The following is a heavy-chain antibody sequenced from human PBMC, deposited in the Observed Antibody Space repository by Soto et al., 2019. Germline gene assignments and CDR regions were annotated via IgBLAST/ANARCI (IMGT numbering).Heavy chain of an antibody. CDR1: GGSITNYY. J-gene: IGHJ6*02. CDR3: ARHGFGPLHGLVDV. V-gene: IGHV4-59*08. CDR2: INYDGYS. D-gene: IGHD3-10*01. Sequence: QVQLQESGPGLVKPSETLSLTCTVSGGSITNYYCSWFRQPPGKGLEWIGYINYDGYSAYNLSLKRQVTLSMDASKTRFSLMLESVTATDTAVYYCARHGFGPLHGLVDVWGPGTTVIVSS.